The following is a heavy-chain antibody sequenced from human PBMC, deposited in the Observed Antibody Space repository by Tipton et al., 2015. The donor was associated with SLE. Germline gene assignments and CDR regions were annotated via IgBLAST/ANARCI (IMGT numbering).Heavy chain of an antibody. Sequence: QLVQSGAEVKKPGASVKVSCKASGYTFTSYDINWVRQATGQGLEWMGWMNPNSGNTGYAQKFQGRVTMTRNTSIGTAYVELSSLRSEDTAVYYCACPRSGSAAPFDYWGQGTLVTVSS. V-gene: IGHV1-8*02. J-gene: IGHJ4*02. D-gene: IGHD6-6*01. CDR3: ACPRSGSAAPFDY. CDR2: MNPNSGNT. CDR1: GYTFTSYD.